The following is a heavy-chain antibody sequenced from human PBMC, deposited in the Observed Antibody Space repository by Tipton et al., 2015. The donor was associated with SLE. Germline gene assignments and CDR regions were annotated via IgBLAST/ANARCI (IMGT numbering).Heavy chain of an antibody. J-gene: IGHJ4*02. CDR3: ARSWSGYSYYFDY. V-gene: IGHV4-61*10. Sequence: TLSLTCTVSGGSISSGSYYWSWIRQPAGKGLEWIGYIYYSGSTNYNPSLKSRVTISVDTSKNQFSLKLSSVTAADTAVYYCARSWSGYSYYFDYWGQGTLVTVSS. CDR2: IYYSGST. CDR1: GGSISSGSYY. D-gene: IGHD3-3*01.